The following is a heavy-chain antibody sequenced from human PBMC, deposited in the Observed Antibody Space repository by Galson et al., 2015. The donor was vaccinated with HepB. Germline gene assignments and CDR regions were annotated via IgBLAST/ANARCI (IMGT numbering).Heavy chain of an antibody. V-gene: IGHV3-30-3*01. CDR1: GFTFSTYT. CDR3: ARGSAVAGLFSAGAGHFDY. CDR2: ISYDGSNK. D-gene: IGHD6-19*01. Sequence: SLRLSCAASGFTFSTYTMHWVRQAPGKGLEWVAVISYDGSNKYYADSVEGRFPISRDNSKNTLYLQMNSLRTEDTATYFCARGSAVAGLFSAGAGHFDYWGQGTLVTVSS. J-gene: IGHJ4*02.